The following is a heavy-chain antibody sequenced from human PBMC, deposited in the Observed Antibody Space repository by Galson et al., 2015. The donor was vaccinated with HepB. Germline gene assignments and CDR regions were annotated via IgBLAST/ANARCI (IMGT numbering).Heavy chain of an antibody. D-gene: IGHD2-2*02. CDR1: GFTFSSYG. V-gene: IGHV3-33*01. CDR2: IWYDGSNK. Sequence: SLRLSCAASGFTFSSYGMHWVRQAPGKGLEWVAVIWYDGSNKYYTDSVKGRFTISRDNSKNTLYLQMNSLRAEDTAVYYCARKLNPVPAAIREFGYWGQGTLVTVSS. J-gene: IGHJ4*02. CDR3: ARKLNPVPAAIREFGY.